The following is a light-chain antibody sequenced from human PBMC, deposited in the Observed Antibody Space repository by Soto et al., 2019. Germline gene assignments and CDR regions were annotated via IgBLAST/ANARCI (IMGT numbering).Light chain of an antibody. J-gene: IGKJ3*01. CDR2: DAS. CDR3: QQRSNWPLVT. CDR1: QSVSSY. Sequence: EIVLTQSPATLSLSPGERATLSCRASQSVSSYLAWYQQKPGQPPRLLIYDASNRATGIPARFSGSGSGTDFTLTISSLETEDFAVYYRQQRSNWPLVTFGPGTRVDV. V-gene: IGKV3-11*01.